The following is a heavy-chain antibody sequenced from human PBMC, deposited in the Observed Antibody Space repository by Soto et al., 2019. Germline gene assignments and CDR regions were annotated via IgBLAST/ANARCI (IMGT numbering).Heavy chain of an antibody. V-gene: IGHV3-66*01. Sequence: EVQLVESGGGLVQPGGSLRLSCAASGFTVSSNYMSWVRQAPGKGLEWVSVIYSGGSTYYADSVKGRFTISRDNSKNALYLQMNSLRAEDTAVYYCARDLRGGWLVALGRHDAFDIWGQGTMVTVSS. CDR1: GFTVSSNY. CDR2: IYSGGST. J-gene: IGHJ3*02. D-gene: IGHD6-19*01. CDR3: ARDLRGGWLVALGRHDAFDI.